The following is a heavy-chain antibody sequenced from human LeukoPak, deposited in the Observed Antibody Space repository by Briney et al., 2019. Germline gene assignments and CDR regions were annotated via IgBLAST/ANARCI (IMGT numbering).Heavy chain of an antibody. Sequence: PGGSLRLSCAASGLTISNNFMGWVRQAPGKGLEWVSLIYSGGSTYSGDSVKGRFTISRDNSKNTLHLQMNSLRAEDTAVYYCARDTDYYGSGRHGYFDHWGQGTLVTVSS. CDR2: IYSGGST. J-gene: IGHJ1*01. CDR3: ARDTDYYGSGRHGYFDH. V-gene: IGHV3-66*01. CDR1: GLTISNNF. D-gene: IGHD3-10*01.